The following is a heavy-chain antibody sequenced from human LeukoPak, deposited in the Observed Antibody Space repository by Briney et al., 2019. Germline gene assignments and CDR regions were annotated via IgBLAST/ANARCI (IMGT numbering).Heavy chain of an antibody. V-gene: IGHV4-59*08. CDR1: GNSIRSYY. CDR3: ARHAFSSGGTLYSSSWFDP. D-gene: IGHD6-19*01. J-gene: IGHJ5*02. Sequence: SETLSLTCSVSGNSIRSYYWSWIRQPPGKGLEWIGNIHYSESTIYNPSLKTRVIISVDTSKNQLSLKLSSVTAADTAVYYCARHAFSSGGTLYSSSWFDPWGQGTLVTVSS. CDR2: IHYSEST.